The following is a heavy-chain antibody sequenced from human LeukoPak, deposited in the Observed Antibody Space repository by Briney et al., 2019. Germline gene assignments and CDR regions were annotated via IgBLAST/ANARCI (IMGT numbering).Heavy chain of an antibody. CDR2: IYYTGSA. Sequence: PSETLSLTCTVSGGSISSYFWSWIRQPPGKGLEWIGYIYYTGSANYSPSLESRVTMSVDTSKNQFSLNLRSMTAADTAVYYCARHGANRQQLVMAFDIWGQGTMVTVSS. CDR3: ARHGANRQQLVMAFDI. D-gene: IGHD6-13*01. CDR1: GGSISSYF. J-gene: IGHJ3*02. V-gene: IGHV4-59*08.